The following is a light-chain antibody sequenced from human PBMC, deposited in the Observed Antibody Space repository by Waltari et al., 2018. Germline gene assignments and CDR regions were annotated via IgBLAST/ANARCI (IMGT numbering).Light chain of an antibody. Sequence: DIQMTQSPSTLSASVGDRVTISCRASQSVSTYLVWYQHRPGKAPALLIYEASNLEGGVPSRFSGSGSGTEFTLTITSLQPDDFGTYFCHQYNIYPWTFGQGTKVEI. V-gene: IGKV1-5*03. CDR2: EAS. CDR1: QSVSTY. J-gene: IGKJ1*01. CDR3: HQYNIYPWT.